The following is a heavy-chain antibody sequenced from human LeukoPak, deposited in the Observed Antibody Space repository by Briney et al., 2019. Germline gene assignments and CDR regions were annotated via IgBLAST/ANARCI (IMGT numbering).Heavy chain of an antibody. J-gene: IGHJ4*02. V-gene: IGHV3-7*01. Sequence: EGSLRLSCAASGFTFNSFFLNWVRLTQGRELEWVACISQDGSETFYMDSVRGRFTISRDNTKNSLYLQMDSLRAEDTAVYFCVRDLGHSRHYFEYWGQGALVTVSS. D-gene: IGHD7-27*01. CDR3: VRDLGHSRHYFEY. CDR2: ISQDGSET. CDR1: GFTFNSFF.